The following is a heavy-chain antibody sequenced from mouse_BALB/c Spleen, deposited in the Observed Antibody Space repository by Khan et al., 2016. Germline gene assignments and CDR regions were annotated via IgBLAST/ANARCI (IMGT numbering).Heavy chain of an antibody. CDR1: GDSITSGH. CDR3: ATWDYYGSAFAY. V-gene: IGHV3-8*02. Sequence: EVQLQESGPSLAKPSQTLSLTCSVTGDSITSGHWNWIRKFPGNKFDFMGYIRHSEDSSYNQSLKSRNSINRDTAKNQYYLQLNALTTEDTATYYCATWDYYGSAFAYWGQGTLVTVSA. J-gene: IGHJ3*01. D-gene: IGHD1-2*01. CDR2: IRHSEDS.